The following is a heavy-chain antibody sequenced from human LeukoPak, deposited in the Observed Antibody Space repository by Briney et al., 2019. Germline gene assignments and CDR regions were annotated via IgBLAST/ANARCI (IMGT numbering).Heavy chain of an antibody. CDR2: IYTSGST. CDR3: ARARGYSYGIDY. Sequence: PSQTLSLTCTVSGGSISSGSYYWSWIRQPAGKGLEWIGRIYTSGSTNYNPSLKSRVTISVDTSKNQFSLKLSSVTAADTAVYYCARARGYSYGIDYWGQGTLVTVSS. V-gene: IGHV4-61*02. D-gene: IGHD5-18*01. CDR1: GGSISSGSYY. J-gene: IGHJ4*02.